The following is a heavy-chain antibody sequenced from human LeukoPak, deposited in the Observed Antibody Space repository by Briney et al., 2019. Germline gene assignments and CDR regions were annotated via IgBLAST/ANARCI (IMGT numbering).Heavy chain of an antibody. V-gene: IGHV3-7*01. Sequence: GGSLRLSCAASGFTFSSYAMSWVRQAPGKGLEWVANIKQDGSEKYYVDSVKGRFTISRDNAKNSLYLQMNSLRAEDTAVYYCARQRRYCSGDNCYQRTFDYWGQGTLVTVSS. CDR2: IKQDGSEK. CDR1: GFTFSSYA. CDR3: ARQRRYCSGDNCYQRTFDY. D-gene: IGHD2-15*01. J-gene: IGHJ4*02.